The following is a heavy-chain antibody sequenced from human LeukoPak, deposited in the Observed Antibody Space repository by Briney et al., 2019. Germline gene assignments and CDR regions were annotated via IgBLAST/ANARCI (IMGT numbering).Heavy chain of an antibody. CDR2: IYSGGST. V-gene: IGHV3-53*01. J-gene: IGHJ4*02. Sequence: GGSLRLSYAASGFTVSSNYMSWVRQAPGKGLEWVSVIYSGGSTYYADSVKGRFTNSRDNSKNTVYLQMNSLRAEDTAVYYCARGSSGYYYSLLGYWGQGTLVTVSS. CDR1: GFTVSSNY. CDR3: ARGSSGYYYSLLGY. D-gene: IGHD3-22*01.